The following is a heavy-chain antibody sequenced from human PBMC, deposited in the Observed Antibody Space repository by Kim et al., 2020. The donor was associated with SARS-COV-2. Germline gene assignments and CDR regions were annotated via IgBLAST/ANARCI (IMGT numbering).Heavy chain of an antibody. J-gene: IGHJ5*02. V-gene: IGHV4-4*02. CDR3: ARAAPPDYGDYEYWFDP. CDR2: IYHSGST. Sequence: SETLSLTCAVSGGSISSSNWWSWVRQPPGKGLEWIGEIYHSGSTNYNPSLKSRVTISVDKSKNQFSLKLSSVTAADTAVYYCARAAPPDYGDYEYWFDPWGQGTLVTVSS. CDR1: GGSISSSNW. D-gene: IGHD4-17*01.